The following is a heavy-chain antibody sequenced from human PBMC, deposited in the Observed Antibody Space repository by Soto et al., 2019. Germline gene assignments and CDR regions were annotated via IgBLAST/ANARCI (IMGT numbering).Heavy chain of an antibody. CDR1: GFTFSSYA. J-gene: IGHJ5*02. CDR2: ISYDGSNK. Sequence: QVQLVESGGGVVQPGRSLRLSCAASGFTFSSYAMHWVRQAPGKGLEWVAVISYDGSNKYYADSVKGRFTISRDNSKNTLYLQMNSLRAEDTAVYYCATSIAARSRWFDPWGQGTLVTVSS. V-gene: IGHV3-30-3*01. CDR3: ATSIAARSRWFDP. D-gene: IGHD6-6*01.